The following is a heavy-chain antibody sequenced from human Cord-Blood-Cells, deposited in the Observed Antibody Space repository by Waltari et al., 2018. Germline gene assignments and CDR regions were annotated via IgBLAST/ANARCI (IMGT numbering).Heavy chain of an antibody. V-gene: IGHV3-33*01. CDR3: ARDRSILEWLFDY. CDR1: GFTFSSYG. CDR2: ILYDGSNK. Sequence: QVQLVESGGGVVQPGRSLRLSCAASGFTFSSYGMHWVRQAPGNGLEWVACILYDGSNKYYADSVKGRFTISRDNSKNTLYLQMNSLRAEDTAVYYCARDRSILEWLFDYWGQGTLVTVSS. D-gene: IGHD3-3*01. J-gene: IGHJ4*02.